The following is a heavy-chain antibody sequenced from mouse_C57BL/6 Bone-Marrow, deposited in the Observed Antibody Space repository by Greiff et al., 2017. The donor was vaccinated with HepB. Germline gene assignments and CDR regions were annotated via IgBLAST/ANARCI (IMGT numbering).Heavy chain of an antibody. D-gene: IGHD6-1*01. CDR1: GYTFTNYW. V-gene: IGHV1-63*01. J-gene: IGHJ2*01. Sequence: QVQLKESGAELVRPGTSVKMSCKASGYTFTNYWIGWAKQRPGHGLEWIGDIYPGGGYTNYNEKFKGKATLTADKSSSTAYMQFSSLTSEDSAIYYCARAGALLYYFDYWGQVTTLTVSS. CDR3: ARAGALLYYFDY. CDR2: IYPGGGYT.